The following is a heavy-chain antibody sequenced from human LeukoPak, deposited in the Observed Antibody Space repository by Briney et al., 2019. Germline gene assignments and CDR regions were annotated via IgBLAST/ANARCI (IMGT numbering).Heavy chain of an antibody. CDR2: IIPILDIA. CDR3: ARGRQLANYFDY. V-gene: IGHV1-69*04. Sequence: SVKVSCKASGDTFSSYAIGWVRQAPGQGLEWMGRIIPILDIANYAQKFQGRVTITADKSTSTAYMELSSLRSEDTAVYYCARGRQLANYFDYWGQGTLVTVSS. D-gene: IGHD6-13*01. CDR1: GDTFSSYA. J-gene: IGHJ4*02.